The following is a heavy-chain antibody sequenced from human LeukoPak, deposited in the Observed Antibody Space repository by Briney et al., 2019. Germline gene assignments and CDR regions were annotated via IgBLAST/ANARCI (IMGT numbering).Heavy chain of an antibody. V-gene: IGHV3-30*02. CDR3: AKDGDCGSNCY. CDR2: KWYDGTNK. CDR1: GFIFSKYG. J-gene: IGHJ4*02. D-gene: IGHD2-21*02. Sequence: PGGSLRLSCAASGFIFSKYGMHWVRQAPGKGLEWVAFKWYDGTNKYYADSVKGRFTISRDKSKNTLYLQMNSLRVEDTAVYHCAKDGDCGSNCYWGQGTLVTVSS.